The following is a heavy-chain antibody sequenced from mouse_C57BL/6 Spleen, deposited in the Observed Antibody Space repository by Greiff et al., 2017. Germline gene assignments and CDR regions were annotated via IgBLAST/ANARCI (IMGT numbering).Heavy chain of an antibody. CDR3: AMGTTVVADYYAMDY. CDR1: GYTFTSYW. D-gene: IGHD1-1*01. Sequence: QVQLQQPGAELVKPGASVKLSCKASGYTFTSYWMHWVKQRPGRGLEWIGRIDPNSGGTKYNEQFKSKATLTVDKPSSTAYMQLSSLTSEDSAVYYCAMGTTVVADYYAMDYWGQGTSVTVSS. V-gene: IGHV1-72*01. J-gene: IGHJ4*01. CDR2: IDPNSGGT.